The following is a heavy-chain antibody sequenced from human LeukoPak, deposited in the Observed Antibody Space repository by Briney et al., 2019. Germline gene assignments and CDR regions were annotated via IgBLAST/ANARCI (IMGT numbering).Heavy chain of an antibody. Sequence: SETLSLICAVYGGSFSGYYWSWIRQPPGKGLEWIGEINHSGSTNYNPSLKSRVTISVDTSKNQFSLKLSSVTAADTAVYYCARGGAYYYGSGSYRAFYSFDYWGQGTLVTVSS. CDR1: GGSFSGYY. D-gene: IGHD3-10*01. CDR3: ARGGAYYYGSGSYRAFYSFDY. V-gene: IGHV4-34*01. J-gene: IGHJ4*02. CDR2: INHSGST.